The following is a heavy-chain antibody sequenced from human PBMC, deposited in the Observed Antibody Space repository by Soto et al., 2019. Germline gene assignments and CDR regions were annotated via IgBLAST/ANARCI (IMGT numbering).Heavy chain of an antibody. V-gene: IGHV1-69*06. CDR2: IIPAFGTA. J-gene: IGHJ4*02. CDR1: GGTFNSYL. D-gene: IGHD2-2*01. Sequence: QVQLVQSGAEVKNPGSSVKVSCKTSGGTFNSYLIDWVRQAPGQGLEGMGGIIPAFGTAKYAQKFQGRVTSTADKSTTTAYMELRTLTSEDTAVYYCARGLDQPPVGLYFDTWGQGTLVTVSS. CDR3: ARGLDQPPVGLYFDT.